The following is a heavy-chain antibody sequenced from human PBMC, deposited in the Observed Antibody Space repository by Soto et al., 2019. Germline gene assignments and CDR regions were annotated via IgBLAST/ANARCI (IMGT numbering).Heavy chain of an antibody. Sequence: GGSLRLSCAASGFTFDDYAMHWVRQAPGKGLEWVSGISWNSGSIGYADSVKGRFTISRDNAKNSLYLQMNSLRAEDTALYYCAKDSFALVRLGMDVWGKGTTVTVSS. J-gene: IGHJ6*03. CDR3: AKDSFALVRLGMDV. D-gene: IGHD2-21*01. V-gene: IGHV3-9*01. CDR2: ISWNSGSI. CDR1: GFTFDDYA.